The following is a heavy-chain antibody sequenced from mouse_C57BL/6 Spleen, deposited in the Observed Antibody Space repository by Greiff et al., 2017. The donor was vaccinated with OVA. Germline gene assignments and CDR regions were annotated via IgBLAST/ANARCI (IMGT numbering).Heavy chain of an antibody. CDR2: IDPSDSYT. J-gene: IGHJ2*01. CDR1: GYTFTSYW. V-gene: IGHV1-59*01. CDR3: ARRSPYSDSGDYFDY. Sequence: VQLQQPGAELVRPGTSVKLSCKASGYTFTSYWMHWVKQRPGKGLEWIGDIDPSDSYTNYNQKLKGKATLTVAKSSSTAYMQLSSLTSEDSAVYYCARRSPYSDSGDYFDYWGQGTTLTVSS. D-gene: IGHD2-13*01.